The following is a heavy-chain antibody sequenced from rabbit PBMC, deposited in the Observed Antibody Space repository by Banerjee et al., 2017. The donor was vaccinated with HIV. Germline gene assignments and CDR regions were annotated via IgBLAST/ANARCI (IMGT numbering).Heavy chain of an antibody. Sequence: QSLEDSGGGLVTPGASLTLTCTASGFSFSSSYYMCWVRQAPGKGLEWIACIYAGSSGSTYYASWAKGRFTISKTSSTTVTLQMTSLTAADTATYFCARSLGYAGITRLDLWGQGTLVTVS. CDR1: GFSFSSSYY. D-gene: IGHD4-2*01. CDR3: ARSLGYAGITRLDL. V-gene: IGHV1S40*01. CDR2: IYAGSSGST. J-gene: IGHJ3*01.